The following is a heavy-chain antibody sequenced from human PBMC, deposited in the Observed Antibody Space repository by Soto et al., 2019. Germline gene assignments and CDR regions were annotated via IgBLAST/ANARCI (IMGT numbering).Heavy chain of an antibody. CDR1: GGSFIGYY. V-gene: IGHV4-34*01. CDR2: INHSGST. J-gene: IGHJ6*03. D-gene: IGHD2-15*01. Sequence: PSETLSLTCAVYGGSFIGYYWSWIRQPPGKGLEWIGEINHSGSTNYNPSLKSRVTISVDTSKNQFSLKLSSVTAADTAVYYCAYCGSCYDYYYCYMDVWGKGTTVTVSS. CDR3: AYCGSCYDYYYCYMDV.